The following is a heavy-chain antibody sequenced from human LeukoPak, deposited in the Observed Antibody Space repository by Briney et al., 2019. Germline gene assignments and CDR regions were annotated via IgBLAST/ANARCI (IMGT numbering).Heavy chain of an antibody. Sequence: SETLSLTCAVYGGSFSGYYWSWIRQPPGKGLEWIGEINHSGSTNYNPSLKSRVTISVDTSKNQFSLKLSSVTAADTAVYYCARGLCSSTSCYALDYWGQGTLVTVSS. J-gene: IGHJ4*02. CDR1: GGSFSGYY. D-gene: IGHD2-2*01. CDR3: ARGLCSSTSCYALDY. CDR2: INHSGST. V-gene: IGHV4-34*01.